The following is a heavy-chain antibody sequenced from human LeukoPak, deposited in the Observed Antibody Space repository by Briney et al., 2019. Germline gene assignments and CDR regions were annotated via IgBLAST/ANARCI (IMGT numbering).Heavy chain of an antibody. D-gene: IGHD3-16*01. J-gene: IGHJ4*02. V-gene: IGHV3-74*01. CDR2: VNTDGSSK. CDR1: GFTFSTYW. Sequence: GGSLRLSCAASGFTFSTYWMHWVRQAPGKGPMWVPRVNTDGSSKLYADSVKGRFTISRDNAKSTLYLEMNSLRVEDTAVYYCAREHHDVLSRVGFDYWGQGILVTVAS. CDR3: AREHHDVLSRVGFDY.